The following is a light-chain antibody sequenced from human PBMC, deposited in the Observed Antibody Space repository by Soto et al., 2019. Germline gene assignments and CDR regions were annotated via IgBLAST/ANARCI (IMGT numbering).Light chain of an antibody. CDR1: QNIYTW. Sequence: QVTPSPSPLSSSVGDRVTLTCRASQNIYTWLAWYQQKPGIAPKLLIHKASTLESGVPSRFSSSGYGTEFTLTISGLQPEDSATYYCQQYERYSTFGQGTKVDIK. V-gene: IGKV1-5*03. J-gene: IGKJ1*01. CDR2: KAS. CDR3: QQYERYST.